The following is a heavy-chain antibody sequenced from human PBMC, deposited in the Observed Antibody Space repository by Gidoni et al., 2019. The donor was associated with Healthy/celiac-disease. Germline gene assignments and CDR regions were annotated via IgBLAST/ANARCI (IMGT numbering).Heavy chain of an antibody. D-gene: IGHD5-12*01. J-gene: IGHJ4*02. CDR2: IYPGDSDT. Sequence: EVQLVQSGAEVKKPGESLKLSCKGSGSSFTSYWIGWVRQMPGKGLEWMGIIYPGDSDTRYSPSFQGQVTISADKSISTAYLQWSSLKASDTAMYYCARHRSGYDNRIAHFDYWGQGTLVTVSS. V-gene: IGHV5-51*01. CDR3: ARHRSGYDNRIAHFDY. CDR1: GSSFTSYW.